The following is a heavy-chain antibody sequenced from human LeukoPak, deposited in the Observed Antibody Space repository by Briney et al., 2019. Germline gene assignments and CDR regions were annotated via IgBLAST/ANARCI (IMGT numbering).Heavy chain of an antibody. CDR3: ARDRSREQWLVTYTFDI. Sequence: GGPLRLSCATSGFTFTNFAMHWVRQAPGKGLGWVAVISYDGSNKYYADSVKGRFTISRDNSKNTLYLQMNSLRAEDTAVYYCARDRSREQWLVTYTFDIWGQGTMVTVSS. CDR2: ISYDGSNK. J-gene: IGHJ3*02. V-gene: IGHV3-30*04. CDR1: GFTFTNFA. D-gene: IGHD6-19*01.